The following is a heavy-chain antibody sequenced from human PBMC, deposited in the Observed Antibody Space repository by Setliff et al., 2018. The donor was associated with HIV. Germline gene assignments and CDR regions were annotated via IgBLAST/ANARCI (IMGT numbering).Heavy chain of an antibody. CDR1: GFTFSSYA. Sequence: GGSLRLSCAASGFTFSSYAMHWVRQAPGKGLEWVAVISYDGSNKYYADSVKGRFTISRDNSKNTLYLQMNSLRAEDTAVYYCAKDAAASRDAEYFQHWGQGTLVTVSS. CDR3: AKDAAASRDAEYFQH. V-gene: IGHV3-30*01. D-gene: IGHD6-13*01. CDR2: ISYDGSNK. J-gene: IGHJ1*01.